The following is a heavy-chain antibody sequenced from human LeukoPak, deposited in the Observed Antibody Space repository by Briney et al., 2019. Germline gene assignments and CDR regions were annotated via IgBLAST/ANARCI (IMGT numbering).Heavy chain of an antibody. V-gene: IGHV4-4*02. D-gene: IGHD3-22*01. J-gene: IGHJ4*02. Sequence: SGTLSLTCAVSGGSISSNNWWSRLRQPPGKGLEWIGDIHHSGSSNYNPSLNSRVTISVDRSKNQFSLNLSSVTAADTAVYYCARYSSGYGNWGQGTLVTVSS. CDR2: IHHSGSS. CDR1: GGSISSNNW. CDR3: ARYSSGYGN.